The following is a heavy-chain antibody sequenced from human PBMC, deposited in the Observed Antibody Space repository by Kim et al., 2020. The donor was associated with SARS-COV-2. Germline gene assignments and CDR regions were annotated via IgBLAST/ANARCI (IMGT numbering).Heavy chain of an antibody. CDR1: GFTFSSYG. J-gene: IGHJ4*02. D-gene: IGHD5-18*01. Sequence: GGSLRLSCAASGFTFSSYGMHWVRQAPGKGLEWVAVIWYDGSNKYYADSVKGRFTISRDNSKNTLYLQMNSLRAEDTAVYYCARGGDTAMVTRYYFDYWGQGTLVTVSS. V-gene: IGHV3-33*01. CDR2: IWYDGSNK. CDR3: ARGGDTAMVTRYYFDY.